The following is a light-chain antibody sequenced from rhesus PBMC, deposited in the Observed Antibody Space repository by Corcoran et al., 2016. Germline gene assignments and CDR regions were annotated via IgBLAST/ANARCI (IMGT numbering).Light chain of an antibody. Sequence: DIQMTQSPSSLSASVGDTVTITCRASHSIYTWLDWYQQKPGKAPRLLIYKASSFQSGVPSRFSGRGSGTDFTLTISSLRPEDFATFYCLQYSSSPFTVGPGTKLDIK. CDR3: LQYSSSPFT. CDR2: KAS. J-gene: IGKJ3*01. V-gene: IGKV1-22*01. CDR1: HSIYTW.